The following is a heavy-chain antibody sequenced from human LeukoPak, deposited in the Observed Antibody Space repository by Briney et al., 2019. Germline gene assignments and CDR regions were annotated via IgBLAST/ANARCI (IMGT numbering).Heavy chain of an antibody. J-gene: IGHJ4*02. CDR2: IHTGGST. Sequence: GGSLRLSCAGSGFTVSGNYINWVRQAPGKGLEWVSVIHTGGSTYYADSVKGRFIISRDNSRNTVFLQMNNLRAEDTAVYYCARARDFDYWGQGTLVTVSS. CDR3: ARARDFDY. CDR1: GFTVSGNY. V-gene: IGHV3-66*01.